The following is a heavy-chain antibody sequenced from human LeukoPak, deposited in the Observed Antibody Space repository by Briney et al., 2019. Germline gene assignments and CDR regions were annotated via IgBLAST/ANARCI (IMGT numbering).Heavy chain of an antibody. CDR1: GGSFSGYY. CDR2: INHSGST. D-gene: IGHD2-2*01. J-gene: IGHJ5*02. CDR3: VRLQYCSTTSCYYPFDP. V-gene: IGHV4-34*01. Sequence: PSETLSLTCAVYGGSFSGYYWSWVRQPPGKGLEWIGEINHSGSTNYNPSLKSRVTVSVDTSKNQFSLKLSSVTAADTAVYYCVRLQYCSTTSCYYPFDPWGQGTLVTVSS.